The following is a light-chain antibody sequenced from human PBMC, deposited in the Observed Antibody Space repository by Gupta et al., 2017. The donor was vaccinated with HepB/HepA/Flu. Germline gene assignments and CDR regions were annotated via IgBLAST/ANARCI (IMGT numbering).Light chain of an antibody. V-gene: IGLV3-1*01. J-gene: IGLJ2*01. CDR2: QDT. CDR1: KLEDKY. CDR3: QAWDSKIVV. Sequence: SFELTQPPSVSVSPGQTATVTCSGDKLEDKYVCWYQQKPGQSPVLVIFQDTKRPSGIPERFSGSNSGNTATLTICGTQYIDEADYYCQAWDSKIVVFGGGTKLTVL.